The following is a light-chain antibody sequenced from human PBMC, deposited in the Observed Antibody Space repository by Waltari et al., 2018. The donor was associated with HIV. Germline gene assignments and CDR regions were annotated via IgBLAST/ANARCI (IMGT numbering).Light chain of an antibody. CDR3: CSYTSYSSRI. CDR1: SRDVGGYNI. CDR2: EGS. V-gene: IGLV2-23*01. J-gene: IGLJ2*01. Sequence: QSALTQPASVSGSPGQSITLSCSGTSRDVGGYNIVSWYQHHPGKAPKLILYEGSKRPSGVSYRFSGSKFGNLASLTISGLQAEDEADYYCCSYTSYSSRIFGGGTKLTVL.